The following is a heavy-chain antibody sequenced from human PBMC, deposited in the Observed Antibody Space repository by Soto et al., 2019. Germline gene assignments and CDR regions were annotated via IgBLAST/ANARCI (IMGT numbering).Heavy chain of an antibody. CDR3: GRGTGTKLRWYFDL. Sequence: SETLSLTCTVSGGSISSGHYYWSWIRQHPGKGLEWIGYIYYSGSTYYSPSLKSRLTMSVDTSKNQFSLRLTSVTAADTAMYYWGRGTGTKLRWYFDLWGGGAPVTVSS. CDR1: GGSISSGHYY. J-gene: IGHJ2*01. V-gene: IGHV4-31*03. D-gene: IGHD1-7*01. CDR2: IYYSGST.